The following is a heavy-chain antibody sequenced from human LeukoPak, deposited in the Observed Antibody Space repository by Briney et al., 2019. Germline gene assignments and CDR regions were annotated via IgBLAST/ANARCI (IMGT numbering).Heavy chain of an antibody. J-gene: IGHJ6*02. V-gene: IGHV4-34*01. CDR2: INHSGST. CDR3: ARGPVTLPYYYYGMDV. D-gene: IGHD2-21*02. CDR1: GGSYSGYY. Sequence: SETLSLTCAVYGGSYSGYYWSWIRQPPGKGLEWIGEINHSGSTNYNPSLKSRVTISVDTSKNQFSLKLSSVTAADTAVYYCARGPVTLPYYYYGMDVWGQGTTVTVS.